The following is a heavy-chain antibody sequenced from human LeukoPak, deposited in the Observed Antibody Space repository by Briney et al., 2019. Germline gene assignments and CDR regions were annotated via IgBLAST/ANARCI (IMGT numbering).Heavy chain of an antibody. CDR1: GYTFTSHG. CDR2: ISAYNGNT. Sequence: ASVKVFCKASGYTFTSHGISWVRQAPGQGLEWMGWISAYNGNTNYAQKLQGRVTMTTDTSTSTAYMELRSLRSDDTAVYYCARYSSGWYHFDSWGQGTLVTVSS. D-gene: IGHD6-19*01. V-gene: IGHV1-18*01. J-gene: IGHJ4*02. CDR3: ARYSSGWYHFDS.